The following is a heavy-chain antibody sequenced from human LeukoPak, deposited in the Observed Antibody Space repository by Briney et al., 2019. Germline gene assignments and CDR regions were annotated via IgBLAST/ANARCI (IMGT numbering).Heavy chain of an antibody. CDR1: GGSISSYY. Sequence: SETLSLTCTVSGGSISSYYWGWIRQPPGKGLEWMGSIYYSGSTYYNPSLKSRVTISVDTSKNQFSLKLRYVTAADTAVYYCARLRGYDWESFYDYWGQGTLVTVSS. D-gene: IGHD5-12*01. CDR2: IYYSGST. V-gene: IGHV4-39*07. CDR3: ARLRGYDWESFYDY. J-gene: IGHJ4*02.